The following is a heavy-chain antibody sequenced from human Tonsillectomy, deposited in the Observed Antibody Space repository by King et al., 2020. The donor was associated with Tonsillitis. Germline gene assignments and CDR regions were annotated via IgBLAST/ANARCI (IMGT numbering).Heavy chain of an antibody. CDR2: INWNGGST. Sequence: QLVQSGGGVVRPGGPLRLSCAASGFTFDDYGMSWVRQAPGKGLEWVSGINWNGGSTGYADSVKGRFTISRDNANNSLYLQMNSLTAEDTALYYCARDQQWQVQGYYFDYWGPGTLVTVSS. J-gene: IGHJ4*02. CDR1: GFTFDDYG. D-gene: IGHD6-19*01. V-gene: IGHV3-20*04. CDR3: ARDQQWQVQGYYFDY.